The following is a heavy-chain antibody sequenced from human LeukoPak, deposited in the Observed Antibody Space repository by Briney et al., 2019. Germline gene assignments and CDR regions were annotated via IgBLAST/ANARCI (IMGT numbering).Heavy chain of an antibody. CDR2: IYYSGST. D-gene: IGHD6-13*01. V-gene: IGHV4-59*01. Sequence: KASETLSLTCTVSGGSISSYYWSWIRQPPGKGLEWIGYIYYSGSTNYNPSLKSRITISVDTSKNQFSLKLSSVTAADTAVYYCARGVWAAADPLDYWGQGTLVTVSS. CDR1: GGSISSYY. J-gene: IGHJ4*02. CDR3: ARGVWAAADPLDY.